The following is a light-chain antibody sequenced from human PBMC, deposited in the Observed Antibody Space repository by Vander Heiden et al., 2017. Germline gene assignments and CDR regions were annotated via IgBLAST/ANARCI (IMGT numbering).Light chain of an antibody. CDR2: GAS. Sequence: EIVFKQSPGTLSLSPGERATLSRRASQSISSPYLAWYQQKPGQAPRLLIYGASSRATGIPDRFSGSGSGTDFTLTISRLEPDDFAVFYCQQYSDSLRTFAQVTKVEIK. CDR3: QQYSDSLRT. J-gene: IGKJ1*01. CDR1: QSISSPY. V-gene: IGKV3-20*01.